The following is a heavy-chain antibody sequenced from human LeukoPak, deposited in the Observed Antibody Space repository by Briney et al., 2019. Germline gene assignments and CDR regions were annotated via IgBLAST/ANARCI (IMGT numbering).Heavy chain of an antibody. V-gene: IGHV3-23*01. CDR3: ARDTVVVRGAFDI. CDR2: LTDSGGTT. J-gene: IGHJ3*02. D-gene: IGHD2-21*01. CDR1: GFTFSSYA. Sequence: PGGSLRLSCVASGFTFSSYAMGWVRQAPGKRPEWVSSLTDSGGTTYYVDSVKGRFTISRDNAKNSLYLQMNSLRAEDTAVYYCARDTVVVRGAFDIWGQGTMVTVSS.